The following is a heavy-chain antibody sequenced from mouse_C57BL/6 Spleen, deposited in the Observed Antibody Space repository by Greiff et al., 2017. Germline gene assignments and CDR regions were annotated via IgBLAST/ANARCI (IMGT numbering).Heavy chain of an antibody. CDR2: IDPSDSYT. Sequence: VKLQQPGAELVRPGTSVKLSCKASGYTFTSYWMHWVKQRPGQGLEWIGVIDPSDSYTNYNQKFKGKATLTVDTSSSTAYMQLSSLTSEDSAVYHCARDRFITTVVATDFDYWGQGTTLTVSS. V-gene: IGHV1-59*01. D-gene: IGHD1-1*01. J-gene: IGHJ2*01. CDR3: ARDRFITTVVATDFDY. CDR1: GYTFTSYW.